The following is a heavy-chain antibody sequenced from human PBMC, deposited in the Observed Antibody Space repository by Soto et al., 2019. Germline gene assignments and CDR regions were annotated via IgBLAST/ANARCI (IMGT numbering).Heavy chain of an antibody. D-gene: IGHD6-13*01. CDR3: ARGIAAAGTEEDY. CDR2: INHSGST. CDR1: GGSFSGYY. Sequence: QVQLQQWGAGLLKPSETLSLTCAVYGGSFSGYYWSWIRQPPGKGLEWIGEINHSGSTNYNPSLKSRVTIPVDTSKNQFSLKLSSVTAADTAVYYWARGIAAAGTEEDYWGQGTLVTVSS. J-gene: IGHJ4*02. V-gene: IGHV4-34*01.